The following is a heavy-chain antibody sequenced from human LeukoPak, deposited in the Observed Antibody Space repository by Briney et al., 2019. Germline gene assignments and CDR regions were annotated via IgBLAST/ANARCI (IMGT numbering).Heavy chain of an antibody. D-gene: IGHD2-2*01. V-gene: IGHV3-33*01. Sequence: GGSLRLSCAASGFTFSSYGKHWVRQAPGKGLEWVAVIWYDGSNKYYADSVKGRFTISRDNSKNTLYLQMNSLRAEDTAVYYCARGDIVVVPAARPSGWYFDLWGRGTLVTVSS. CDR2: IWYDGSNK. J-gene: IGHJ2*01. CDR1: GFTFSSYG. CDR3: ARGDIVVVPAARPSGWYFDL.